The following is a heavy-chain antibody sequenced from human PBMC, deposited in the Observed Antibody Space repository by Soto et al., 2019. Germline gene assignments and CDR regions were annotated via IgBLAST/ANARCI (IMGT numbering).Heavy chain of an antibody. CDR2: INHSGST. CDR1: GGSFSGYY. CDR3: ARLNPWELLNFYDY. Sequence: SETLSLTCAVYGGSFSGYYWSWIRQPPGKGLEWIGEINHSGSTNYNPSLKSRVTISVDTSKNQFSLKLSSVTAADTAVYYCARLNPWELLNFYDYWGQGTLVTVSS. D-gene: IGHD1-26*01. V-gene: IGHV4-34*01. J-gene: IGHJ4*02.